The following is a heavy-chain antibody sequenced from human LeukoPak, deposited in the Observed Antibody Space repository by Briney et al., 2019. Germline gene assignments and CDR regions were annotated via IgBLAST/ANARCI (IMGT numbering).Heavy chain of an antibody. CDR3: ARGSRNVYFDY. D-gene: IGHD2-8*01. Sequence: PGGSLRLSSAASGFTFSSYAMSWVRQAPGKGLEWVSAISGSGGSTYYADSVKGRFTISGDNSKNTLYLQMNSLRPEDTAVYYCARGSRNVYFDYWGQGTLVTVSS. CDR1: GFTFSSYA. J-gene: IGHJ4*02. CDR2: ISGSGGST. V-gene: IGHV3-23*01.